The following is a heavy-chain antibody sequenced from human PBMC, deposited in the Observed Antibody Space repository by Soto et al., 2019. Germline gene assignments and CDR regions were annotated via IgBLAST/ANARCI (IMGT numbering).Heavy chain of an antibody. CDR3: ARNNSNVAYDGLDV. CDR1: HFAFNIYA. Sequence: EAQLLESGGGLVQPGESLTLSCAASHFAFNIYAMTWVRQAPGKGLEWVSSMSGSGSSIYYADSVKGRFTITRDKSKKTLYLQMNSLRAEDTAVYWCARNNSNVAYDGLDVWGKGTTVTVSA. CDR2: MSGSGSSI. D-gene: IGHD1-20*01. V-gene: IGHV3-23*01. J-gene: IGHJ6*04.